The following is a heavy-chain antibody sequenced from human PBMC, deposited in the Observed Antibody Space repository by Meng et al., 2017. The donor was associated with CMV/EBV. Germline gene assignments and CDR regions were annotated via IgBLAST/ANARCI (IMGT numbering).Heavy chain of an antibody. J-gene: IGHJ6*02. D-gene: IGHD5-18*01. CDR1: GFAYNNYA. Sequence: GESLKISCAASGFAYNNYAMHWVRQAPGKGLEWVSSISSSSSYIYYADSVKGRFTISRDNAKNSLYLQMNSLRAEDTAVYYCARALVDTAMVTPTYYYYGMDVWGQGTTVTVSS. CDR3: ARALVDTAMVTPTYYYYGMDV. V-gene: IGHV3-21*01. CDR2: ISSSSSYI.